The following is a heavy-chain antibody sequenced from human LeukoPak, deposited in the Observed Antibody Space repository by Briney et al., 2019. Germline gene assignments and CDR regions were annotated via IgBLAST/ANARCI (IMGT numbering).Heavy chain of an antibody. V-gene: IGHV4-34*01. J-gene: IGHJ4*02. Sequence: SETLSLTCAVYGGSFSGYYWSWIRQPPGKGLEWIGEINHSGSTNYSPSLKSRVTISVDTSKNQFSLKLSSVTAADTAVYYCARVELGGLFDYWGQGTLVTVSS. CDR1: GGSFSGYY. CDR3: ARVELGGLFDY. D-gene: IGHD3-10*01. CDR2: INHSGST.